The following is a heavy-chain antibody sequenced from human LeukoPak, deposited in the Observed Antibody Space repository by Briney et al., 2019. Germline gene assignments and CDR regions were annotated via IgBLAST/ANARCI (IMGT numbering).Heavy chain of an antibody. CDR2: IYYSGTT. V-gene: IGHV4-59*12. J-gene: IGHJ4*02. D-gene: IGHD6-13*01. CDR3: ARGVYIAAAQYGY. Sequence: SETLSLTCTVSGGSISNYYWSWLRQPPGKGLEWIGYIYYSGTTNYNPSLKSRVTISVDTYKNQFSLKVNSVTAADTAVYYCARGVYIAAAQYGYWGQGTLVTVSS. CDR1: GGSISNYY.